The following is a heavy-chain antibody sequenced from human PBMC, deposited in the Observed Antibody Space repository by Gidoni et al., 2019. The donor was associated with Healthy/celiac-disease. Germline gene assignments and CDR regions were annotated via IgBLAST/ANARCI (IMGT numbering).Heavy chain of an antibody. CDR3: ARRTLIVGATAGPFDY. CDR2: IIPIFGTA. CDR1: GGTFSSYA. V-gene: IGHV1-69*12. D-gene: IGHD1-26*01. Sequence: QVQLVQSGAEVKKPGSSVKVSCKASGGTFSSYAISWGRQAPGQGLEWMGGIIPIFGTANYAQKFQGRVTITADESTSTAYMELSSLRSEDTAVYYCARRTLIVGATAGPFDYWGQGTLVTVSS. J-gene: IGHJ4*02.